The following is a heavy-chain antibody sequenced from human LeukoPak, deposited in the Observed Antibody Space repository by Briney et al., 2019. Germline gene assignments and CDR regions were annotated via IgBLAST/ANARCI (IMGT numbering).Heavy chain of an antibody. CDR1: GYSISSGYC. CDR2: IYHSGST. Sequence: SETLSLTCAVSGYSISSGYCWGWIRQPPGKGLEWIGSIYHSGSTYYNPSLKSRVTISVDTSKNQFSLKLSSVTAADTAVYYCAREGSSWYYAFDIWGQGTMVTVSS. CDR3: AREGSSWYYAFDI. V-gene: IGHV4-38-2*02. J-gene: IGHJ3*02. D-gene: IGHD6-13*01.